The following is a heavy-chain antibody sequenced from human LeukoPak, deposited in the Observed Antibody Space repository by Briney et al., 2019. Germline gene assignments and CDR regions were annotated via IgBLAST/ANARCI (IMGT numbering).Heavy chain of an antibody. J-gene: IGHJ4*02. Sequence: GGSLRLSCAASGFTVSSNYMSWVRQAPGKGLEWVSVIYSGGSTYYADSVAGRFTISRDNSKNTLYLQMNSLRAEDTAVYHCARDLMGIAYRGAFYYWGQGTLVTVSS. CDR3: ARDLMGIAYRGAFYY. V-gene: IGHV3-53*01. D-gene: IGHD6-13*01. CDR1: GFTVSSNY. CDR2: IYSGGST.